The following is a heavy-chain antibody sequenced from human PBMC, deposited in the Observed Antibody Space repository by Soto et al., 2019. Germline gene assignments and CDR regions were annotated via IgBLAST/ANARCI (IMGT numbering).Heavy chain of an antibody. D-gene: IGHD3-3*01. CDR1: GGSFKSGSYS. CDR3: ARDFAYFEY. CDR2: VYHTGRT. J-gene: IGHJ4*02. Sequence: SETLSLTCTVSGGSFKSGSYSWSWIRQPPGKGLEWIVYVYHTGRTSYNPSLKSRVSISMDTSKNQFSLNLDSVTDDDTAVYFCARDFAYFEYWGQGTLVNVSS. V-gene: IGHV4-61*01.